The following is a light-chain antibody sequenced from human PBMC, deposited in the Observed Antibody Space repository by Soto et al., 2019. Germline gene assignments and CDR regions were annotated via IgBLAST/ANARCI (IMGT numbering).Light chain of an antibody. CDR2: GAS. CDR1: QSVSSSY. CDR3: QQYGSSRST. J-gene: IGKJ3*01. Sequence: EIVLTQSPCTLSFSPWERSTLSCRASQSVSSSYLAWYQQKPGQAPRLLIYGASSRATGIPDRFSGSGSGTDFTLTISRLEPEDFAVYYCQQYGSSRSTFGPGTKVDIK. V-gene: IGKV3-20*01.